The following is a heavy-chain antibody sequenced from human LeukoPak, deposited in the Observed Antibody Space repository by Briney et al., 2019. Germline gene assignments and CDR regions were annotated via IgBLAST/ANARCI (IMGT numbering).Heavy chain of an antibody. Sequence: GESLRLSCAASGFTFSSYAMSWVRQAPGKGLEWVSAISGSGGSTYYADSVKGRFTISRDNSKNTLYLQMNSLRAEDTAVYYCAKRSGGNSGYFDYWGQGTLVTVSS. CDR3: AKRSGGNSGYFDY. V-gene: IGHV3-23*01. CDR2: ISGSGGST. D-gene: IGHD4-23*01. CDR1: GFTFSSYA. J-gene: IGHJ4*02.